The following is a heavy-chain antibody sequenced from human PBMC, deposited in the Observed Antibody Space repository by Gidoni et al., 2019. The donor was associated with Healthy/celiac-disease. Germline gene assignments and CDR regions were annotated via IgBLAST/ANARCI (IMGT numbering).Heavy chain of an antibody. CDR3: ARSRGKGY. J-gene: IGHJ4*02. Sequence: EVQLVASGGGLVQPGGSLRLSCAASGFTFSSYSMNWVRQAPGKGLEWVSYISSSSSTIYYADSVKGRFTISRDNAKNSLYLQMNSLRAEDTAVYYCARSRGKGYWGQGTLVTVSS. CDR1: GFTFSSYS. D-gene: IGHD5-12*01. V-gene: IGHV3-48*01. CDR2: ISSSSSTI.